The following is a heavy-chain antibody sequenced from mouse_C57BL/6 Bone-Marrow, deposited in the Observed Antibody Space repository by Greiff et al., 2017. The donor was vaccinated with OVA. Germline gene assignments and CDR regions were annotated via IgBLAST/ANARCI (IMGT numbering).Heavy chain of an antibody. J-gene: IGHJ2*01. CDR3: AREVIGLRRVDY. CDR2: IYPRSGNT. CDR1: GYTFTSYG. V-gene: IGHV1-81*01. Sequence: QVQLKESGAELARPGASVKLSCKASGYTFTSYGISWVKQRTGQGLEWIGEIYPRSGNTYYNEKFKGKATLTADKSSSTAYMELRSLTSEDSAVYFCAREVIGLRRVDYWGQGTTLTVSS. D-gene: IGHD2-4*01.